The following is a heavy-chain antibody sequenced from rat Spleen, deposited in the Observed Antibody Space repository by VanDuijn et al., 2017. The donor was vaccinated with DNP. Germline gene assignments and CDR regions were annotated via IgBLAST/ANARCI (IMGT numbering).Heavy chain of an antibody. CDR1: GFIFSDYN. CDR2: ISYDDSLT. CDR3: TTLITFMSG. V-gene: IGHV5-7*01. J-gene: IGHJ4*01. Sequence: EVRLVESGGGLVQPGRSLKLSCAASGFIFSDYNMAWVRQAPKKGLEWVATISYDDSLTYYRDSVKGRFSLSRDHAKSSLFLQMDSLRSEDTATYYCTTLITFMSGWSQGTSVTVSS. D-gene: IGHD1-1*01.